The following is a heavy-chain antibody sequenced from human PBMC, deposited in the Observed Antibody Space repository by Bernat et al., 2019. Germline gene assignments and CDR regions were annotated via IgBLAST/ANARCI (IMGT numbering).Heavy chain of an antibody. J-gene: IGHJ4*02. CDR3: ARDNGYSLGGDY. Sequence: QVQLVESGGGVVQPGRSLRLSCAASGFTFSSYGMHWVRQAPGKGLEWVAVISYDGSNKYYADSVKGRFTISRDNSKNTLYLQMNSLRAEDTAVYYCARDNGYSLGGDYWGQGTLVTVSS. CDR2: ISYDGSNK. CDR1: GFTFSSYG. V-gene: IGHV3-30*03. D-gene: IGHD2-8*01.